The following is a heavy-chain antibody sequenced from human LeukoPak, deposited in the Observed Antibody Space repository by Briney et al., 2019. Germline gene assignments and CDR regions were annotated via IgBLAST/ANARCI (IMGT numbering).Heavy chain of an antibody. V-gene: IGHV3-30*02. CDR2: IRYDGSNK. Sequence: GGSLRLSCAASGFTFSSYGMHWVRQAPGKGLEWVAFIRYDGSNKYYADSVKGRFTISRDNSKNTLYLHMSVLRAEDTAVYYCAKKSYSSGRLGGQGTLVTVSS. J-gene: IGHJ4*02. CDR1: GFTFSSYG. D-gene: IGHD6-19*01. CDR3: AKKSYSSGRL.